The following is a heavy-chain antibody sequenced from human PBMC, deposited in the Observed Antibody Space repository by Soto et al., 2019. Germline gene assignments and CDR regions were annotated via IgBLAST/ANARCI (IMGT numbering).Heavy chain of an antibody. V-gene: IGHV3-74*01. CDR3: VRDLLEVVTKFDP. D-gene: IGHD1-1*01. CDR1: GFTFSSNW. CDR2: INSDGSSI. J-gene: IGHJ5*02. Sequence: EVQLVESGGGLVQPGGSLRLSCAASGFTFSSNWMHWVRQAPGKGLVWVSRINSDGSSISYADSVKGRFTISRDNAKNSLYLQMNSLRVEDTAVYYCVRDLLEVVTKFDPWGQGTLVTVSS.